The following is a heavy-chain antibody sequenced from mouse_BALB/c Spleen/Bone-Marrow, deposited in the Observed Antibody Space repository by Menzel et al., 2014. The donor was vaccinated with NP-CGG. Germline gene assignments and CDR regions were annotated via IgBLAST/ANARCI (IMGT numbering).Heavy chain of an antibody. Sequence: EVQLQQSGPELVKPGASVKMSCKASGYTFTSYVMHWVKQKPGQGLEWIGNINPYNGGTKYNEKFKGKATLTSDKSSSTAFMELSSLTSEDSAVYYCARSLYGYDWYFDVWGAGTTVTVSS. J-gene: IGHJ1*01. CDR1: GYTFTSYV. V-gene: IGHV1-14*01. CDR3: ARSLYGYDWYFDV. CDR2: INPYNGGT. D-gene: IGHD2-2*01.